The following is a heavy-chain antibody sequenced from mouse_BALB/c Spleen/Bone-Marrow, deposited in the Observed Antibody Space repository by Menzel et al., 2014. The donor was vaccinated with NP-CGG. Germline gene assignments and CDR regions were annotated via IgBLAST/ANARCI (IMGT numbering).Heavy chain of an antibody. J-gene: IGHJ3*01. CDR1: GFTSSSYA. CDR3: ARKSYYDYDGRPWFAY. CDR2: ISSGGSYT. D-gene: IGHD2-4*01. Sequence: EVKLVESGGGLVKPGGSLKLSCAASGFTSSSYAVSWVRQTPEKRLEWVATISSGGSYTYYPDSVKGRFTISRDNAKNTLYLQMSSLRSEDTAMYYCARKSYYDYDGRPWFAYWGQGTLVTVSA. V-gene: IGHV5-9-3*01.